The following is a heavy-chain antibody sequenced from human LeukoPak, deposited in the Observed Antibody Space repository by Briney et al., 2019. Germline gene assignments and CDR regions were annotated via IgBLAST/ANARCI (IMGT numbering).Heavy chain of an antibody. CDR3: ARGKQYYYDSSGTSFGSFDV. CDR1: RFTFSSYW. J-gene: IGHJ3*01. D-gene: IGHD3-22*01. Sequence: PGGSLRLSCAASRFTFSSYWMHWVRQAPGKGLVWVSRINSDGRSTDYADSVKGRFTISRDNAKNTLYLQMNSLRAEDTAVYYCARGKQYYYDSSGTSFGSFDVWGQGTMVTVS. V-gene: IGHV3-74*01. CDR2: INSDGRST.